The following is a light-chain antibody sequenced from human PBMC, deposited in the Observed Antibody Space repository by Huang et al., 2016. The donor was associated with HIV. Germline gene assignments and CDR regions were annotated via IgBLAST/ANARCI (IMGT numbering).Light chain of an antibody. V-gene: IGKV1D-13*01. CDR1: QGITNG. CDR2: DAS. CDR3: QQFYDYLFT. J-gene: IGKJ3*01. Sequence: ATQLTQSPSSLSASVGDRVTITCRASQGITNGLAWYQQNPGKPPKLLIYDASTLESGDPSRFSGSGFGTYFTLTISSLQPEDFATYYCQQFYDYLFTFGPGTKVDIK.